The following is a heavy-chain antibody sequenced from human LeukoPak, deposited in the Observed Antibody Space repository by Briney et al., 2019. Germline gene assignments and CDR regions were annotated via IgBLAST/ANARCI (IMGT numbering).Heavy chain of an antibody. V-gene: IGHV7-4-1*02. CDR1: GYSFTSYA. CDR2: INTNTGNP. Sequence: ASVNVSCKASGYSFTSYAMNWVRQAPGQGLEWMGWINTNTGNPTYAQGFTGRFVFSLDTSVSTAYLQISSLKAEDTAVYYCARDDSRGYNPGDAFDIWGQGTMVTVSS. D-gene: IGHD3-22*01. CDR3: ARDDSRGYNPGDAFDI. J-gene: IGHJ3*02.